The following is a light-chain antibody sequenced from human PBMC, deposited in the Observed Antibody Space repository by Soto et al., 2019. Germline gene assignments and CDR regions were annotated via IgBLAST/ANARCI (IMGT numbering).Light chain of an antibody. CDR1: QAISKY. V-gene: IGKV1-39*01. Sequence: DIQMTQSPSSLSTSVGDRVTITCRASQAISKYLNWYQQKPGKAPNLLIFTASSLQSGVPSRFSGSGSGTDFTLTISSLQPEDFATYYCQQSYSSPLTFGGGTKVDIK. CDR3: QQSYSSPLT. J-gene: IGKJ4*01. CDR2: TAS.